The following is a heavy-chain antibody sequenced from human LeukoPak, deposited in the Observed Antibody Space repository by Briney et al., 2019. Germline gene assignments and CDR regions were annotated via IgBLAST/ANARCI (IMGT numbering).Heavy chain of an antibody. D-gene: IGHD2-21*01. J-gene: IGHJ4*02. CDR1: GFTLSNFA. V-gene: IGHV3-23*01. CDR3: ARGSDLPSYNELEY. Sequence: GGSLRLSCTASGFTLSNFAMSWVRRAPGKGLEWVSGNTGSVEYYANSVKGRFTISRDNSKNTLYLQMNSLVAEDTATYYCARGSDLPSYNELEYWGQGTLVTASS. CDR2: NTGSVE.